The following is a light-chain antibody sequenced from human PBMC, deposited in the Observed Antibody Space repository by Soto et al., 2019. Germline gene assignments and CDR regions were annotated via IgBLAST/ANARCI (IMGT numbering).Light chain of an antibody. J-gene: IGLJ3*02. CDR1: SSDVGSYNL. CDR3: CAYAGSGTVV. V-gene: IGLV2-23*01. CDR2: EAT. Sequence: QSALTQPASVSGSPEQSITISCTGTSSDVGSYNLVSWYQQHPGKAPKVMIYEATKRPSGVSNRCSGSKSGNTASLTISGLQAEDEADYYCCAYAGSGTVVFGGGTKLTVL.